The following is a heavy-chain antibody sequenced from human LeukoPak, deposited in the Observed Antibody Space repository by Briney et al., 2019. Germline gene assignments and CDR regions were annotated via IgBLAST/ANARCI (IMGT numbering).Heavy chain of an antibody. CDR2: IIPILGIA. D-gene: IGHD6-19*01. J-gene: IGHJ4*02. Sequence: SVKVSCKASGGTFSSYAISWVRQAPGQGLEWMGRIIPILGIANYAQKFQGRVTITADKSTSTAYMELSSLRSEDTAVYYCAREFGYSSGWSFDYWGQGTLVTVSS. CDR1: GGTFSSYA. CDR3: AREFGYSSGWSFDY. V-gene: IGHV1-69*04.